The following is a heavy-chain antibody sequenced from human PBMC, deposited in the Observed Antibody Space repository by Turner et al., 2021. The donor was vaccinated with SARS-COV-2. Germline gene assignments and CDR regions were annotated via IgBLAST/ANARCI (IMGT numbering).Heavy chain of an antibody. Sequence: QVQLQESGPGLVRPSETLSLTCTVFGGPISSKSWSWIRQSPGRGLEWFGYFYKIGSNDYNPTLRSRVTISVDTSKNQLSLNLISMTAADTAVYYCARHQGSTSGYDHGMNVWGQGTAVIVSS. CDR3: ARHQGSTSGYDHGMNV. CDR1: GGPISSKS. V-gene: IGHV4-59*08. J-gene: IGHJ6*02. CDR2: FYKIGSN. D-gene: IGHD1-1*01.